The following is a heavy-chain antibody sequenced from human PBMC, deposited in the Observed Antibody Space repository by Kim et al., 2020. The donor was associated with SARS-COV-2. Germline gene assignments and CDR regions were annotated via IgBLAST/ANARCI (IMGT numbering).Heavy chain of an antibody. CDR1: GFTFSSYG. CDR2: ITSSSTYM. CDR3: ARSTLGYCSTTTWYGDY. Sequence: GGSLRLSCAASGFTFSSYGLNWVRQAPGKGLEWVSSITSSSTYMYYADPVKGRFTISRDNAKNSLYLQMNSLRAEDTAVYYCARSTLGYCSTTTWYGDYWGQGTLVTVSS. D-gene: IGHD2-2*01. V-gene: IGHV3-21*01. J-gene: IGHJ4*02.